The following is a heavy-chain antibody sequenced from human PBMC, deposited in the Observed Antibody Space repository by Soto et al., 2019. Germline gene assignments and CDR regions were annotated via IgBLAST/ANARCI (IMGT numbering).Heavy chain of an antibody. CDR2: IYYSGIT. J-gene: IGHJ3*02. Sequence: QLQLQESGPGLVKPSETLSLTCTVSGDSISSSHYYWDWIRQPPGKGLGWIGSIYYSGITYYNPSLKCRLALSVHTSKNQFSLIRSSVTSADSAVYYCANRAGGRGDYYGIWGQGTMVTVSS. CDR3: ANRAGGRGDYYGI. V-gene: IGHV4-39*01. D-gene: IGHD3-3*01. CDR1: GDSISSSHYY.